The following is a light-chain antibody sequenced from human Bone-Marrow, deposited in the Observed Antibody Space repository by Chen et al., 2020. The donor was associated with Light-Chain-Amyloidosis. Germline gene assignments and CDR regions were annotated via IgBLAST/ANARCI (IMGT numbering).Light chain of an antibody. J-gene: IGLJ2*01. CDR1: DLPTKY. Sequence: SYELTQPPPVSVSPGPTARITCSGDDLPTKYAYWYQQKPGQAPVLGIHRDTERPSGISERFSGSSSGTTATLTISGVQAEDEADYHCQSADSSGTYEVIFGGGTKLTVL. CDR3: QSADSSGTYEVI. V-gene: IGLV3-25*03. CDR2: RDT.